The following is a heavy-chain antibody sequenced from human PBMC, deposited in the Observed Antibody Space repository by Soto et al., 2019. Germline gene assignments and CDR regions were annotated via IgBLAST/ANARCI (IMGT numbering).Heavy chain of an antibody. CDR2: ISYDGSNK. CDR1: GFTFSSYG. J-gene: IGHJ5*02. CDR3: AKDPFAAYSTFTPPFDP. D-gene: IGHD1-26*01. Sequence: GGSLRLSCAASGFTFSSYGMHWVRQAPGKGLEWVAVISYDGSNKYYADSVKGRFTISRDNSKNTLYLQMNSLRAEDTAVYYCAKDPFAAYSTFTPPFDPWGQGTLVTVSS. V-gene: IGHV3-30*18.